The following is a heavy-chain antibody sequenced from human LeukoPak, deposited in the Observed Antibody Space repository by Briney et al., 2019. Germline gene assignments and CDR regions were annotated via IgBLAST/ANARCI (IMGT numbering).Heavy chain of an antibody. CDR3: ARTVSPYYDFWSGYFDY. J-gene: IGHJ4*02. V-gene: IGHV3-7*01. CDR1: GFTFSRYW. CDR2: IKQDGSEK. Sequence: GGSLRLSCAASGFTFSRYWMSWGRQAPGEGREWVANIKQDGSEKYYVDSVKGRFTISRDNAKNSLYLQMNSLRAEDTAVYYCARTVSPYYDFWSGYFDYWGQGTLVTVSS. D-gene: IGHD3-3*01.